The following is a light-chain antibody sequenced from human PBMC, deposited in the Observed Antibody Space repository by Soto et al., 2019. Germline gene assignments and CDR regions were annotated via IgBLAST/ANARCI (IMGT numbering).Light chain of an antibody. CDR2: LSSDGSH. CDR3: QTWDTGARVV. V-gene: IGLV4-69*01. CDR1: SGHGSYA. Sequence: QLVLTQSPSASASLGASVKLTCTLSSGHGSYAIAWHQQQPEKGPRYLMKLSSDGSHSKGDGIPDRFSGSSSGAERYLTISSLQSEDEADYYCQTWDTGARVVFGGGTKVTVL. J-gene: IGLJ2*01.